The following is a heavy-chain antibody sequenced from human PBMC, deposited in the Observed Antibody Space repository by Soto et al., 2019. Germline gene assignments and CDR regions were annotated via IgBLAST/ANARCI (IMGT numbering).Heavy chain of an antibody. Sequence: EVQLWESGGDFVQPGGSLRLSCAASGFTFSNYAMGWVRQAPGKGLEWVSTITSGGTTYYADSGKGRFTISRDNSKNTVDLQMNSLRADDTAVYYCAKERLGRGFDYWGQGTLVTVSS. D-gene: IGHD1-1*01. CDR3: AKERLGRGFDY. CDR2: ITSGGTT. CDR1: GFTFSNYA. J-gene: IGHJ4*02. V-gene: IGHV3-23*01.